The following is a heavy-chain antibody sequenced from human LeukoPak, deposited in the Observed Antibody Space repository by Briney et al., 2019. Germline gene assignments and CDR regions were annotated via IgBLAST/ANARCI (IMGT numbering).Heavy chain of an antibody. V-gene: IGHV3-15*01. CDR1: GFTFSNAW. Sequence: GGSLRLSCAASGFTFSNAWMSWVRQAPGKGLEWVGRIKSKTDGGTTDYAAPVKGRFTISRDDSKNTLYLQMNSLKTEDTAVYYCTTVGYGTYYGDDDAFDIWGQGTMVTVSS. D-gene: IGHD4-17*01. CDR3: TTVGYGTYYGDDDAFDI. CDR2: IKSKTDGGTT. J-gene: IGHJ3*02.